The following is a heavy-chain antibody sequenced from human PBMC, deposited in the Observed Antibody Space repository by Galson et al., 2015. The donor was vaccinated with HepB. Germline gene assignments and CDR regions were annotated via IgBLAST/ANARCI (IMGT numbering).Heavy chain of an antibody. Sequence: SLRLSCAASGFTFSSYGMHWVRQAPGKGLEWVAVISYDGSNKYYADSVKGRFTISRDNSKNTLYLQMNSLRAEDTAVYYCASDYYDSSEFDYWGQGTLVTVSS. V-gene: IGHV3-30*03. J-gene: IGHJ4*02. CDR1: GFTFSSYG. CDR3: ASDYYDSSEFDY. D-gene: IGHD3-22*01. CDR2: ISYDGSNK.